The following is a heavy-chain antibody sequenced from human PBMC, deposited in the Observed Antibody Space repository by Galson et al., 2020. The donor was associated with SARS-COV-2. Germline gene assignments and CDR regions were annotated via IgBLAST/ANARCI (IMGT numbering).Heavy chain of an antibody. CDR3: AKAGGRWVIRDYLDH. CDR1: GFTFSDYA. D-gene: IGHD3-16*01. Sequence: TGGSLRLSCAASGFTFSDYAMHWVRQPPGKGLEWVAVISYDGTNEYYADSVKGRCTISRDNSKNTVYLQMNSLKPDDTAVYYCAKAGGRWVIRDYLDHWGQGTLVTVSS. V-gene: IGHV3-30*18. CDR2: ISYDGTNE. J-gene: IGHJ4*02.